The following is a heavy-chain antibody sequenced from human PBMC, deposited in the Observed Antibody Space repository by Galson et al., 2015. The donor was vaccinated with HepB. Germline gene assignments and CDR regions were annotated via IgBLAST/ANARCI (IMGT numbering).Heavy chain of an antibody. J-gene: IGHJ6*02. CDR1: GFTFSSYG. V-gene: IGHV3-33*01. CDR2: IWYDGSNK. Sequence: SLRLSCAASGFTFSSYGMHWVRQAPGKGLGWVAVIWYDGSNKYYADSVKGRFTISRDNSKNTLYLQMNSLRAEDTAVYYCARALEGHWSSTRRLRCFLGKGVWGPG. D-gene: IGHD2-2*01. CDR3: ARALEGHWSSTRRLRCFLGKGV.